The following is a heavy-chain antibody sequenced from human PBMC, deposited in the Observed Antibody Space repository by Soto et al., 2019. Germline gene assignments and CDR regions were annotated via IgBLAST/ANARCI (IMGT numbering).Heavy chain of an antibody. CDR3: AREPRYCRGGSCSITGDAYDI. Sequence: EVQLVESGGGLVQPGGSLRLSCTASGFIVSDTYVNWVRQAPGKGLGGVAVISNRGDTHYGDSVRGRFSLSRDISDDTLHLQLNNLRVEHTAVYYCAREPRYCRGGSCSITGDAYDIWGEGTMVTVSS. D-gene: IGHD2-15*01. CDR2: ISNRGDT. J-gene: IGHJ3*02. CDR1: GFIVSDTY. V-gene: IGHV3-66*01.